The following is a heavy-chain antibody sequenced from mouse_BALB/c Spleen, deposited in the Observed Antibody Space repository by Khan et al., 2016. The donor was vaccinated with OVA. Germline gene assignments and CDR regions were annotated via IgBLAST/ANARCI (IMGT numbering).Heavy chain of an antibody. Sequence: QVQLQQSGAELAKPGASVKMSCKASGYTFINYWILWVKQRPGQGLEWIGYINPSTAYTEYNQNFKDKATLTADKSSRPAYMQLSSLTSEDSAVYYGARRGLRWDFDYWGQGTTLTVSS. CDR2: INPSTAYT. CDR1: GYTFINYW. D-gene: IGHD1-1*01. V-gene: IGHV1-7*01. CDR3: ARRGLRWDFDY. J-gene: IGHJ2*01.